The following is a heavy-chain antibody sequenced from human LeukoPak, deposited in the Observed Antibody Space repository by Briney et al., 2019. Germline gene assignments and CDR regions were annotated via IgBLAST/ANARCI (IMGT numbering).Heavy chain of an antibody. CDR1: GYTFTGYY. CDR3: ARVPYSSGWYKLGY. D-gene: IGHD6-19*01. CDR2: INPNSGGT. Sequence: ASVKVSCKASGYTFTGYYMHWVRQAPGQGLGWMGWINPNSGGTNYAQKFQGRVTMTRDTSISTAYMELSRLRSDDTAVYYCARVPYSSGWYKLGYWGQGTLVTVSS. J-gene: IGHJ1*01. V-gene: IGHV1-2*02.